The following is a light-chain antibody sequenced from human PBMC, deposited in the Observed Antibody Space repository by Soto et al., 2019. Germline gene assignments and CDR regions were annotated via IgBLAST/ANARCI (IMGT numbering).Light chain of an antibody. CDR2: DVS. CDR3: SSYTSSSTRLYV. J-gene: IGLJ1*01. V-gene: IGLV2-14*03. CDR1: SRDVGGYNY. Sequence: QSALTQAASVSGSPGQSITISCTGTSRDVGGYNYVSWYQQHPGKAPKLMIYDVSNRPSGVSNRFSGSKSGNTASLTISGLQNEDEADYYCSSYTSSSTRLYVFGSGTKLIVL.